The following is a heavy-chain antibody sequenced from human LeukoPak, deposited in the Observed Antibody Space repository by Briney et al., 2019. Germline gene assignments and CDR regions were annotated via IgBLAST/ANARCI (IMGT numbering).Heavy chain of an antibody. J-gene: IGHJ4*02. CDR3: ARRSGIAVAGAFDY. D-gene: IGHD6-19*01. Sequence: GGSLRLSCAASGFTFNTYGMNWVRQAPGKGLEWVSAVSGSGSTTYYADSVKGRFTISRDNSKNTLYLQMNSLRAEDTAVYYCARRSGIAVAGAFDYWGQGTLVTVSS. CDR1: GFTFNTYG. V-gene: IGHV3-23*01. CDR2: VSGSGSTT.